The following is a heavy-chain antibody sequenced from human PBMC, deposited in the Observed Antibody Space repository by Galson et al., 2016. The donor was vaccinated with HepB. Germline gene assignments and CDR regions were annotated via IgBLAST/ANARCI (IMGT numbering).Heavy chain of an antibody. D-gene: IGHD1-26*01. J-gene: IGHJ4*02. CDR2: IYYSGST. CDR1: GDSISRNNW. CDR3: ATAPLGSTFDS. V-gene: IGHV4-4*02. Sequence: SETLSLTCAVSGDSISRNNWWSWVRQPPGKGLEWIGEIYYSGSTNYNPSLKSRVTISVDKSKNQFSLNVTSVTAADTAVYFCATAPLGSTFDSWGQGTLVTVSS.